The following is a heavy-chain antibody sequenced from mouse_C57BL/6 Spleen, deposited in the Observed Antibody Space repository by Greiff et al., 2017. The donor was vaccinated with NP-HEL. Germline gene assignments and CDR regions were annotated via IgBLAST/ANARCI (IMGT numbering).Heavy chain of an antibody. CDR2: ILPGSGST. CDR1: GYTFTGYW. D-gene: IGHD1-1*01. Sequence: VQLQQSGAELMKPGASVKLSCKATGYTFTGYWIEWVKQRPGRGLEWIGEILPGSGSTTYNEKFKGKATFTADTSSNTAYMQHSSLTTEDSAIYYCANHYGSSYPFAYWGQGTLVTVSA. V-gene: IGHV1-9*01. CDR3: ANHYGSSYPFAY. J-gene: IGHJ3*01.